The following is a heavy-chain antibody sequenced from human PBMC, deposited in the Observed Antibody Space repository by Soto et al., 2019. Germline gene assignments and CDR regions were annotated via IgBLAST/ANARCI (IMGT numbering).Heavy chain of an antibody. CDR3: ARVGITGTTPYFDY. J-gene: IGHJ4*02. CDR2: ISYDGSNK. D-gene: IGHD1-7*01. V-gene: IGHV3-30-3*01. Sequence: QVRLVESGGGVVQPGRSLRLSCAASGFTFSSYAMHWVRQAPGKGLEWVAVISYDGSNKYYADSVKGRFTISRDNSKNTLYLQMNSLRAEDTAVYYCARVGITGTTPYFDYWGQGTLVTVSS. CDR1: GFTFSSYA.